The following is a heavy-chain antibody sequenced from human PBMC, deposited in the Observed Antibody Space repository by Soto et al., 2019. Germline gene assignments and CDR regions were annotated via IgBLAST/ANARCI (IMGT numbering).Heavy chain of an antibody. CDR2: IYWDDDK. V-gene: IGHV2-5*02. J-gene: IGHJ6*02. Sequence: QITLKESGPTLVKPTQTLTLTCTFSGFSLNTSGVGVGWIRQPPGKALEWLALIYWDDDKRYSPSLKSRLTITKDTSKNQVVLTMTNMDPVDTATYYCAHSTSTRHYDFWSGPRPDVWGQGTTVTVSS. CDR3: AHSTSTRHYDFWSGPRPDV. D-gene: IGHD3-3*01. CDR1: GFSLNTSGVG.